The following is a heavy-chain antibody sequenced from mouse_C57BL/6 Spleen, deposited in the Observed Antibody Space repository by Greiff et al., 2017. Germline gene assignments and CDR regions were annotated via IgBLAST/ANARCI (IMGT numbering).Heavy chain of an antibody. D-gene: IGHD2-1*01. Sequence: DVKLVESGGGLVQPGGSLKLSCAASGFTFSDYYMYWVRQTPEKRLEWVAYISNGGGSTYYPDTVKGRFTISRDNAKNTLYLQMSRLKSEDTAMYYCARRGNSAWFAYWGQGTLVTVSA. CDR3: ARRGNSAWFAY. V-gene: IGHV5-12*01. CDR1: GFTFSDYY. J-gene: IGHJ3*01. CDR2: ISNGGGST.